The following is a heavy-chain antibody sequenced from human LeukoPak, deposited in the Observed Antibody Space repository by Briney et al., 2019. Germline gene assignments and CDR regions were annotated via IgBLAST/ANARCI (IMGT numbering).Heavy chain of an antibody. D-gene: IGHD3-22*01. Sequence: SETLSLTCTVSGGSISSGDYYWSWIRQPPGKGLEWIGYIYYSGSTYYNPSLKSRVTISVDTSKNQFSLKLSSVTAADTAVYYCARGEYYYDSSGHPFDYWGQGTLVTVSS. CDR1: GGSISSGDYY. CDR2: IYYSGST. J-gene: IGHJ4*02. CDR3: ARGEYYYDSSGHPFDY. V-gene: IGHV4-30-4*01.